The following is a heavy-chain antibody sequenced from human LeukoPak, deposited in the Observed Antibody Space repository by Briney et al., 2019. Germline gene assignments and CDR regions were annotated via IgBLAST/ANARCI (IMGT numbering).Heavy chain of an antibody. CDR1: GGSFSGYY. CDR3: AREPRYCSRTTSCYHANYFYYMDV. Sequence: PSETLSLTCAVYGGSFSGYYWSWIRQPPGKGLEWIGEINHSGSTNYNPSLKSRVTISVDTSKNQFSPKLNSVTAADTAVYYCAREPRYCSRTTSCYHANYFYYMDVWGKGTTVTISS. CDR2: INHSGST. D-gene: IGHD2-2*01. V-gene: IGHV4-34*01. J-gene: IGHJ6*03.